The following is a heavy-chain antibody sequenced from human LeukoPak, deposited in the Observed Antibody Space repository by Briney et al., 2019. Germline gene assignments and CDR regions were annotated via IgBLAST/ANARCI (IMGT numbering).Heavy chain of an antibody. J-gene: IGHJ4*02. CDR3: AKDGSGDSDNY. Sequence: SGGSLRLSCAASGFTFSSYAMSWVRQAPGKGPEWVSAISGSGGSTYYADSVKGRFTISRDNSKNTLYLQMNSLRAEDTAVYYCAKDGSGDSDNYWGQGTLVTVSS. CDR2: ISGSGGST. CDR1: GFTFSSYA. V-gene: IGHV3-23*01. D-gene: IGHD2-21*02.